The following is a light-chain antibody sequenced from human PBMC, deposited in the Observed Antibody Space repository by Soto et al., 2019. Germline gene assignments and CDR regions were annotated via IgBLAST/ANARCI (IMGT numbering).Light chain of an antibody. V-gene: IGLV2-14*01. Sequence: QSALTQPASVSGSPGQSITISCTGTSSDVGGYNYVSWYQQHPGKAPKLLIYEVSNRPSGVSNRFSGSKSGNTASLTIAGLEAEDDDDYYRNSYTSKSTGVFGTGTKLTVL. CDR1: SSDVGGYNY. J-gene: IGLJ1*01. CDR2: EVS. CDR3: NSYTSKSTGV.